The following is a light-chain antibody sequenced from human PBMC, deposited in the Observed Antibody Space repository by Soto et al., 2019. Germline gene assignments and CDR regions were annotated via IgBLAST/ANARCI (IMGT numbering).Light chain of an antibody. CDR1: SSNIGAGYD. CDR3: QSYDSSLSGAV. V-gene: IGLV1-40*01. Sequence: QSVLTQPPSVSGAPGRRVTISCTGSSSNIGAGYDVHWYQQLPGTAPKLLIYDNSNRPSGVPDRFSGSKSGTSASLAITGLQAEDEADYYCQSYDSSLSGAVFGGGTQLTV. J-gene: IGLJ7*01. CDR2: DNS.